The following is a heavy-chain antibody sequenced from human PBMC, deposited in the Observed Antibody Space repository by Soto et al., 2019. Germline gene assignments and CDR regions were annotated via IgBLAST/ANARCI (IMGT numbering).Heavy chain of an antibody. V-gene: IGHV3-74*03. CDR2: INGDGSSI. CDR1: GFAFNTYW. J-gene: IGHJ4*02. CDR3: ARDRSYTSDI. Sequence: GGSLRLSCAASGFAFNTYWMHWVRQAPGKGLVWVSRINGDGSSITYADSVKGRFTISRDNAKNTVFLQMNSLRDDDTAVYYCARDRSYTSDIWGQGTRVTVSS. D-gene: IGHD3-16*02.